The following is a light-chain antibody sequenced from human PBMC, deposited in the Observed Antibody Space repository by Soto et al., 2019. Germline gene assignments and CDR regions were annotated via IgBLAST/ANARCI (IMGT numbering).Light chain of an antibody. Sequence: DIQMTQSPSSLSASVGDRVTITYRAGQDIRSYLNWYQQKPGKAPQLLIYATSFLQIGVPSRFSASGSGTDFSLVISDLQLEDSATYYCQQGYSSRWTSGQGTKVEI. J-gene: IGKJ1*01. CDR1: QDIRSY. CDR2: ATS. CDR3: QQGYSSRWT. V-gene: IGKV1-39*01.